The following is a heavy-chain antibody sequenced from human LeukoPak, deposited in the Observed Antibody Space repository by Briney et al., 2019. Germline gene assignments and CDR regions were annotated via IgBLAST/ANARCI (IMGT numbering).Heavy chain of an antibody. CDR3: VRDFSNYVAFFDS. V-gene: IGHV3-53*01. D-gene: IGHD4-11*01. J-gene: IGHJ4*02. CDR2: FYSGGGT. CDR1: GFTVSTNY. Sequence: GGSLRLSCAASGFTVSTNYMSWVRQAPGKGLEWVSVFYSGGGTYYADSVKGRFTISRDNSKSTLYLQMGSLRTEDTAVYYCVRDFSNYVAFFDSWGQGVLVIVSS.